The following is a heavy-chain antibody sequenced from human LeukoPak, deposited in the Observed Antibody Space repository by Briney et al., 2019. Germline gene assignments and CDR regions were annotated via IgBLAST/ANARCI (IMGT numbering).Heavy chain of an antibody. CDR1: GGSFSGYY. CDR3: ARWGYGNWNSKGTAFDI. Sequence: PSETLSLTCAVYGGSFSGYYWSWIRQPPGKGLEWIGEINHSGSTNYNPSLKSRVTISVDTSKNQFSLKLSSVTAADTAVYYCARWGYGNWNSKGTAFDIWGQGTMVTVSS. D-gene: IGHD1/OR15-1a*01. V-gene: IGHV4-34*01. CDR2: INHSGST. J-gene: IGHJ3*02.